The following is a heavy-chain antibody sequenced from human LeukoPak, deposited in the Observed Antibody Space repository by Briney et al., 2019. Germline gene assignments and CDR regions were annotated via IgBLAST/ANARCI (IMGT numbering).Heavy chain of an antibody. CDR3: ARGPSGYHNT. V-gene: IGHV3-48*01. J-gene: IGHJ4*02. Sequence: GGSLRLSCAASGFTFSSFGMNWVRQAPGKGLEWVSYISSSSSTIYYADSVKGRFTTSRDNAKNSLYLQMNSLRAEDTAVYYCARGPSGYHNTGGQGTLVTVSS. D-gene: IGHD5-12*01. CDR2: ISSSSSTI. CDR1: GFTFSSFG.